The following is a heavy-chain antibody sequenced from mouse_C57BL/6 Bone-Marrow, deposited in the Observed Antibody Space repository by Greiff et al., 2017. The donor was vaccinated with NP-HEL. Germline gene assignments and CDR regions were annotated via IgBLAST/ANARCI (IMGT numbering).Heavy chain of an antibody. J-gene: IGHJ4*01. Sequence: VKLVESGPGLVQPSQSLSITCTVSGFSLTSYGVHWVRQSPGKGLEWLGVIWSGGSTDSNAAFISRLSISKDNSKSQVFFKMNSLQAYDTAIYYCASIYYYGSRRDYYAMDYWGQGTSVTVSS. CDR1: GFSLTSYG. V-gene: IGHV2-2*01. CDR3: ASIYYYGSRRDYYAMDY. D-gene: IGHD1-1*01. CDR2: IWSGGST.